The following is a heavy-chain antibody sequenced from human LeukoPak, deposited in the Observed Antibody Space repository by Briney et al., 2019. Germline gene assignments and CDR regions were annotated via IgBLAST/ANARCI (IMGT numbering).Heavy chain of an antibody. V-gene: IGHV3-23*01. CDR3: AKISTVTDNFGH. Sequence: PGGSLRLSCAASGFAFGNYAMGWVRQAPGKGLEWVSSIDSSGSYTPSADSVKGRFTISRDSFENTLYLQMNSLRAEDTAVYFCAKISTVTDNFGHWGQGTLVTVSS. J-gene: IGHJ4*02. CDR2: IDSSGSYT. D-gene: IGHD4-17*01. CDR1: GFAFGNYA.